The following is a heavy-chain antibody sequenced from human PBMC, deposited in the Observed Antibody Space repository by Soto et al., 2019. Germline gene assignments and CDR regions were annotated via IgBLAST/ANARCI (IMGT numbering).Heavy chain of an antibody. CDR1: GGSISSYY. CDR3: ARLKYSYGYFDY. J-gene: IGHJ4*02. V-gene: IGHV4-59*01. D-gene: IGHD5-18*01. Sequence: PSETLSLTCTVSGGSISSYYWSWIRQPPGKGLEWIGYIYYSGSTNYNPSLKSRVTISADTSKNQSSLKLSSVTAADTAVYYCARLKYSYGYFDYWGQGTLVTVSS. CDR2: IYYSGST.